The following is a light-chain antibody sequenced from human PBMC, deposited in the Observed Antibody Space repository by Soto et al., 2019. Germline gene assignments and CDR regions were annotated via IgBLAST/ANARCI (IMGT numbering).Light chain of an antibody. CDR3: QYYNTFSGK. CDR1: QSVSMW. V-gene: IGKV1-5*01. J-gene: IGKJ1*01. Sequence: DTQMPNSHSTLSASVLYTVNITFRASQSVSMWLAWFQQKPGKAPRLLIYGASNLESGVPSRFSGSGSGTEFALTISSLQPDDFATYYCQYYNTFSGKFGQGTKGDIK. CDR2: GAS.